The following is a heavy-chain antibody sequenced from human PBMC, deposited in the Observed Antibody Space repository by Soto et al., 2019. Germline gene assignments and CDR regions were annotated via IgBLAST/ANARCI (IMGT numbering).Heavy chain of an antibody. CDR2: FDPEDGET. Sequence: ASVKVSCKVSGYTLTELSMHWVRQAPGKGLEWMGGFDPEDGETIYAQKFQGRVTMTADKSTSTAYMELSSLRSEDTAVYYCATARYCSSTSCYYYYYMDVWGKGTTVTVSS. J-gene: IGHJ6*03. V-gene: IGHV1-24*01. CDR3: ATARYCSSTSCYYYYYMDV. CDR1: GYTLTELS. D-gene: IGHD2-2*01.